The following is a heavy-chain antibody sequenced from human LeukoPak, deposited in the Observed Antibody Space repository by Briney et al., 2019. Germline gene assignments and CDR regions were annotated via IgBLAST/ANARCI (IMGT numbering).Heavy chain of an antibody. Sequence: ASGKVSCKVSGYTLTELSMHWVRQAPGKGLGWGGGFDPEDGETIYAQKFQGRGTMTEDTSTDTAYMELRSLRSEDTAVYYCATGPGLVIYDYWAQGTLVTVSS. CDR3: ATGPGLVIYDY. V-gene: IGHV1-24*01. CDR1: GYTLTELS. J-gene: IGHJ4*02. D-gene: IGHD3/OR15-3a*01. CDR2: FDPEDGET.